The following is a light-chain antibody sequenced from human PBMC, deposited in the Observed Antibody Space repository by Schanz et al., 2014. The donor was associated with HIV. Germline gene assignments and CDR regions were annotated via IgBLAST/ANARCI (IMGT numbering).Light chain of an antibody. Sequence: EIVMTQSPATLSLSPGERATLSCRAGQDLRGCLAWYQQKPGQAPRLLLYDVSNRASGIPDRFSGSDSGTDFTLTISRVEPEDYAVYYCQLYGTPPWTFGQGTRV. CDR2: DVS. CDR1: QDLRGC. V-gene: IGKV3-11*01. J-gene: IGKJ1*01. CDR3: QLYGTPPWT.